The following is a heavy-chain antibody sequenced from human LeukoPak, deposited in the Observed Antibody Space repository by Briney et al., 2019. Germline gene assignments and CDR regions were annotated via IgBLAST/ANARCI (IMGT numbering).Heavy chain of an antibody. CDR3: ARDVITMFRNQFDP. J-gene: IGHJ5*02. CDR2: ISAYNGNT. CDR1: VYTFTSYG. V-gene: IGHV1-18*01. Sequence: ASVNVSCKASVYTFTSYGISWVRQAPGQGLEWMGWISAYNGNTNYAQKLQGRVTMTTDTSTSTAYMELRSLRSDDTAVYYCARDVITMFRNQFDPGGQGTLVTVSS. D-gene: IGHD3-10*01.